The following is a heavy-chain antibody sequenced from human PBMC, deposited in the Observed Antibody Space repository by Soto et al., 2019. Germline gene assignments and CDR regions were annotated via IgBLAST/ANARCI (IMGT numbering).Heavy chain of an antibody. CDR1: GYIFTSYY. CDR2: INPFDGSR. CDR3: ARDLYDYVWGSYRYTGTDY. Sequence: ASVKVSCEASGYIFTSYYIHWVRQAPGQGLEWMGWINPFDGSRMFAQSFQGRVTMTTDTSTSTAYMELRSLRSDDTAVYYCARDLYDYVWGSYRYTGTDYWGQGTLVTVSS. V-gene: IGHV1-46*01. D-gene: IGHD3-16*02. J-gene: IGHJ4*02.